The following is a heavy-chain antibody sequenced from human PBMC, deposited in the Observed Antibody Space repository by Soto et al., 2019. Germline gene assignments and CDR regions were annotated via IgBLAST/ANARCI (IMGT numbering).Heavy chain of an antibody. V-gene: IGHV4-30-4*01. CDR1: GGSMNSHDYY. Sequence: SETLSLTCTVSGGSMNSHDYYWSWIRQPPGKGLEWIGYIHNSGSTYYNPSLKSRLTISSDTSKNKFSLRLNSVTAADTALYYCARGEVRGPFDIWGQGTMVTVPS. D-gene: IGHD3-10*01. CDR3: ARGEVRGPFDI. J-gene: IGHJ3*02. CDR2: IHNSGST.